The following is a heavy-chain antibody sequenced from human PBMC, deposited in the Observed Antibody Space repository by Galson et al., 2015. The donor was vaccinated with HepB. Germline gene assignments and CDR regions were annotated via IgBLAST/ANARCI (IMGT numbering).Heavy chain of an antibody. CDR2: INSDGSST. J-gene: IGHJ4*02. V-gene: IGHV3-74*01. CDR3: ARDHKAAAGAD. Sequence: SLRLSCAASGFTFSSYWMHWVRQAPGKGLVWVSRINSDGSSTSYADSVKGRFTISRDNARNTLYLQMNSLRAEDTAVYYCARDHKAAAGADWGQGTLVTVSS. CDR1: GFTFSSYW. D-gene: IGHD6-13*01.